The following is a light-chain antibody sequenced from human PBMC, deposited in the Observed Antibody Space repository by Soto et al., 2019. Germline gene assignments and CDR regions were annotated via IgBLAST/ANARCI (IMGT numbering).Light chain of an antibody. CDR3: QSYYSSRSGSYV. Sequence: QSVLTQPPSVSGAPGQRVTISCTGSSSNIGAGYDVHWYQQLPGTAPKLLIYGNSNRPSGVADRFSGSKSGTSASLAITGLQAEDEADYYCQSYYSSRSGSYVFGTGTKLTVL. V-gene: IGLV1-40*01. J-gene: IGLJ1*01. CDR2: GNS. CDR1: SSNIGAGYD.